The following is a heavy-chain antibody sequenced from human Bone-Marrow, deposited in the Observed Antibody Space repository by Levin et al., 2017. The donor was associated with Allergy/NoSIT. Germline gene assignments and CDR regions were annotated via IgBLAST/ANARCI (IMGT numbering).Heavy chain of an antibody. CDR2: ILYDGSIK. CDR1: GFTFSSYK. V-gene: IGHV3-30-3*01. J-gene: IGHJ4*02. Sequence: GGSLRLSCAASGFTFSSYKMHWVRQAPGKGLEWMAVILYDGSIKYHADSVKGRFTISRDNSKNILYLELSGLRVEDTAVYYCAREGDGLDYWGQGTLVTVSS. CDR3: AREGDGLDY. D-gene: IGHD5-24*01.